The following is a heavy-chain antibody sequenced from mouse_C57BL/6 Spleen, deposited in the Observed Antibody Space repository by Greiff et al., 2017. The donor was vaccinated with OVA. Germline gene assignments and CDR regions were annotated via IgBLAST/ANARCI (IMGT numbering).Heavy chain of an antibody. CDR2: ISSGGDYI. J-gene: IGHJ2*01. D-gene: IGHD1-1*01. V-gene: IGHV5-9-1*02. CDR3: TRVTTVVATDYFDY. CDR1: GFTFSSYA. Sequence: EVQRVESGAGLVKPGGSLKLSCAASGFTFSSYAMSWVRQTPEKRLEWVAYISSGGDYIYYADTVKGRFTISRDNARNTLYLQMSSLKSEDTAMYYCTRVTTVVATDYFDYWGQGTTLTVSS.